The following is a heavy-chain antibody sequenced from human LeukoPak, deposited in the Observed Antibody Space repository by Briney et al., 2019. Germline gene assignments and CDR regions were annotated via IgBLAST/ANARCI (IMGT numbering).Heavy chain of an antibody. D-gene: IGHD3-10*01. CDR3: ARTRYYYNSRSYGAPYYFDY. J-gene: IGHJ4*02. CDR1: GGSISSSSYY. V-gene: IGHV4-39*01. Sequence: SETLSLACTVSGGSISSSSYYWGWVRQPPGKGLEWIGSIYYSGSTYYNPSLKSRVTISVDTSKNQFSLKLSSVTAADTAVYYCARTRYYYNSRSYGAPYYFDYWGQGTLVTVSS. CDR2: IYYSGST.